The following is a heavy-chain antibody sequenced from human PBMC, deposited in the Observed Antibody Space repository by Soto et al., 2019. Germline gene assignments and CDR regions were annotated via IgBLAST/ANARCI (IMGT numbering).Heavy chain of an antibody. J-gene: IGHJ5*02. V-gene: IGHV6-1*01. D-gene: IGHD6-13*01. CDR1: VCSVSSNSAA. CDR3: TRVYYSSSSNSFDP. CDR2: TYYRSKWYN. Sequence: SQSLSLTCAISVCSVSSNSAAWNWVIQSPSRGLEWLGRTYYRSKWYNDYAASVKSRITINPDTSRTQFSQQLNSVTPEDTAVYYCTRVYYSSSSNSFDPLGQGTLVTVSS.